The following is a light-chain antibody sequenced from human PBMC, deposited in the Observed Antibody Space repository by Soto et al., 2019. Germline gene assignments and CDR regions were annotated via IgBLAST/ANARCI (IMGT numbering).Light chain of an antibody. Sequence: EIVLTQSPGTLSLSPGERATLSCSASQGVSSSYLSWYQQKPGQAPRLLIYSTSSRATGIPDRFRGSGSGTDFTLTISRLELEDFAVQYWQQYNRPSQYTFGQGTKLEIK. J-gene: IGKJ2*01. CDR1: QGVSSSY. CDR3: QQYNRPSQYT. V-gene: IGKV3-20*01. CDR2: STS.